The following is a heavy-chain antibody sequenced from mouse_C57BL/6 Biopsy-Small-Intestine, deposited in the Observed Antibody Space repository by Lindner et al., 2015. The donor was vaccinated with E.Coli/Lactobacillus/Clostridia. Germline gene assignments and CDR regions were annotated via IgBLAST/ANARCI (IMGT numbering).Heavy chain of an antibody. Sequence: VQLQESGAELVKPGASVKISCKASGYAFSSYWMNWVKQRPGKGLEWIGQIYPGDGDTNYNGKFKGKATLTADKSSSTAYMELKSLISEDSAVYYCVRSFEHGNSYKAWFAYWGQGTLVTVS. CDR1: GYAFSSYW. D-gene: IGHD1-1*01. V-gene: IGHV1-80*01. CDR3: VRSFEHGNSYKAWFAY. J-gene: IGHJ3*01. CDR2: IYPGDGDT.